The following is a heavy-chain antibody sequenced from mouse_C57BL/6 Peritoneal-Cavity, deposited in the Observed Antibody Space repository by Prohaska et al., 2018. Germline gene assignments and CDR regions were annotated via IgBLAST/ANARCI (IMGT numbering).Heavy chain of an antibody. CDR2: IWSGGST. V-gene: IGHV2-2*01. CDR1: GFSLTSYC. Sequence: QVLLKQSGPGLVQPSQSLSTNCTVSGFSLTSYCVPWVRQSPGKGLEWLGVIWSGGSTDYNAAFISRLSISKDNSKSQVFFKMNSLQADDTAIYYCARGRWLPHYYAMDYWGQGTAVTVSS. J-gene: IGHJ4*01. D-gene: IGHD2-3*01. CDR3: ARGRWLPHYYAMDY.